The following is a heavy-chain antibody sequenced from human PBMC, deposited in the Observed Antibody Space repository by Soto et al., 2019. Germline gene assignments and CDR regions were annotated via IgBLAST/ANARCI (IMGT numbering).Heavy chain of an antibody. CDR2: ISAYNGNT. J-gene: IGHJ3*02. CDR1: GYTFTSYG. Sequence: ASVKVSCKASGYTFTSYGISWVRQAPGQGLEWMGWISAYNGNTNYAQKLQGRVTMTTDTSTSTAYMELRSLRSDDTAVYYCGRRSDPNYDFWSGYPRAFDIWGQGTMVTVSS. D-gene: IGHD3-3*01. CDR3: GRRSDPNYDFWSGYPRAFDI. V-gene: IGHV1-18*01.